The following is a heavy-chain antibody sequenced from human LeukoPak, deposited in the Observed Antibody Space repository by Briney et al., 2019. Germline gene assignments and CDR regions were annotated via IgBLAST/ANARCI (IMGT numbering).Heavy chain of an antibody. V-gene: IGHV3-66*04. Sequence: PGGSLRLSCAASGFTVSSNYMSWVRQAPGKGLEWVSLIYSGGNTYYADSVKGRFTISTDNSKNTLYLQMNSLRAEGTAVYYCASQKYCTNGICYRKYYFDYWGQGTLVTVSS. J-gene: IGHJ4*02. D-gene: IGHD2-8*01. CDR1: GFTVSSNY. CDR3: ASQKYCTNGICYRKYYFDY. CDR2: IYSGGNT.